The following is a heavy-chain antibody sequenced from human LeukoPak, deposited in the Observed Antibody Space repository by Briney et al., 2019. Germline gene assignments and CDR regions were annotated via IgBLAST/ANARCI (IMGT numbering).Heavy chain of an antibody. Sequence: PSETLSLTCAVYGGSFSGYYWSWIRQPPGKGLEWIGEINHSGSTNYNPSLKSRVTISVDTSKNQFSLKLSSVTAADTAVYYCASEPGPHFDYWGQGTLVTVSS. CDR2: INHSGST. CDR1: GGSFSGYY. J-gene: IGHJ4*02. V-gene: IGHV4-34*01. CDR3: ASEPGPHFDY.